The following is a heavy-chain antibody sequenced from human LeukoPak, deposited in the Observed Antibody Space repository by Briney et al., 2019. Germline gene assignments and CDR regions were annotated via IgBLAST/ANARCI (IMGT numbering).Heavy chain of an antibody. Sequence: ASVQVSCKASGYTFTSYAMHWVRQAPGQRLEWIGWINAGNGNTKYSQEFQGRVTITRDTSTSTAYMELSSLRSEDMAVYYCARDYSSSWYSGGFNYWSQGTLVTVSS. V-gene: IGHV1-3*03. CDR1: GYTFTSYA. D-gene: IGHD6-13*01. CDR2: INAGNGNT. CDR3: ARDYSSSWYSGGFNY. J-gene: IGHJ4*02.